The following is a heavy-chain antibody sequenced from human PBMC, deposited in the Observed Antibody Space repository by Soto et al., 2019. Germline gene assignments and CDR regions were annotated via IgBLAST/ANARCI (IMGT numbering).Heavy chain of an antibody. V-gene: IGHV1-18*01. Sequence: ASVKVSCKASGYTFTSYGISWVRQAPGQGLEWMGWISAYNGNTNYAQKLQGRVTMTTDTSTSTAYMELRSLRSDDTAVYYCARPGGFGYYDSTPNAFDIWGQGTMVTVSS. CDR3: ARPGGFGYYDSTPNAFDI. CDR1: GYTFTSYG. J-gene: IGHJ3*02. D-gene: IGHD3-22*01. CDR2: ISAYNGNT.